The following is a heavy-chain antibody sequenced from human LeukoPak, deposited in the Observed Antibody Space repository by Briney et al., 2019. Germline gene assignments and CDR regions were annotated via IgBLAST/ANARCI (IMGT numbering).Heavy chain of an antibody. CDR2: IYYSGST. V-gene: IGHV4-59*06. Sequence: PSETLSLTCTVSGGSISSYYWSWIRQPPGKGLEWIGYIYYSGSTYYNPSLKSRVTISVDTSKNQFSLKLSSVTAADTAVYYCAREGIVPAAPDAFDIWGQGTMVTVSS. J-gene: IGHJ3*02. CDR3: AREGIVPAAPDAFDI. D-gene: IGHD2-2*01. CDR1: GGSISSYY.